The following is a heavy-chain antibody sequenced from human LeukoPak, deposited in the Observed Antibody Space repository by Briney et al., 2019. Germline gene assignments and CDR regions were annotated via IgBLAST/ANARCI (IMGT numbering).Heavy chain of an antibody. CDR2: IYYSGST. V-gene: IGHV4-39*07. CDR1: GGSISISNYY. J-gene: IGHJ5*02. CDR3: AKSPGYSSSWHYNNWFDP. Sequence: SETLSLTCSVSGGSISISNYYWGWIRQPPGKGLEWIGSIYYSGSTNYNPSLKSRVTISVDTSKNQFSLKLSSVTAADTAVYYCAKSPGYSSSWHYNNWFDPWGQGTLVTVSS. D-gene: IGHD6-13*01.